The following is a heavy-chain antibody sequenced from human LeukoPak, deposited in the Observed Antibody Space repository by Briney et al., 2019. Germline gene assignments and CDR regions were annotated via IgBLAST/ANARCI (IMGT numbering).Heavy chain of an antibody. V-gene: IGHV3-15*01. CDR2: IKSKTDRVPT. D-gene: IGHD1-1*01. J-gene: IGHJ5*02. CDR1: GFPFSCAW. CDR3: TTDLEWFDP. Sequence: GGPLRLSCGPSGFPFSCAWMRWVPEAREGGREWVGRIKSKTDRVPTDHAEPVKGRFTISRDDSKNTLYLQMNSLKTEDTAVYYCTTDLEWFDPWGQGTLVTVSS.